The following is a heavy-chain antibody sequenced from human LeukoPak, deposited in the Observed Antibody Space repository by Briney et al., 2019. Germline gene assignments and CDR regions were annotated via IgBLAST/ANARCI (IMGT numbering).Heavy chain of an antibody. Sequence: ASVKVSCKASGYTFTSYDINWVRQATGQGLEWMGWMNPNSGNTGYAQKFQGRVTMTRNTSISTAYMELGSLRSEDTAVYYCARDLGFGEFHNWFDPWGQGTLVTVSS. V-gene: IGHV1-8*01. D-gene: IGHD3-10*01. CDR1: GYTFTSYD. CDR2: MNPNSGNT. J-gene: IGHJ5*02. CDR3: ARDLGFGEFHNWFDP.